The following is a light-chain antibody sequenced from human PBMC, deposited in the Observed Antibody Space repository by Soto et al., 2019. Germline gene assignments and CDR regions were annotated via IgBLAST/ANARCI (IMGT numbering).Light chain of an antibody. CDR3: HQRYNWPRVT. Sequence: EIVLTQSPATLSLSPGERVTLSCRASQSVSNSLAWYQQKPGQPPRLLIYDVSNRATGIPARFSGSESGTDFTLTITSLEPEDFAVYFCHQRYNWPRVTFGQGTQLEIK. CDR1: QSVSNS. J-gene: IGKJ5*01. CDR2: DVS. V-gene: IGKV3-11*01.